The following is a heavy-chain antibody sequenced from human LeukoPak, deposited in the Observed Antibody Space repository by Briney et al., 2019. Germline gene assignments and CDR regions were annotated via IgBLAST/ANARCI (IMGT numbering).Heavy chain of an antibody. J-gene: IGHJ6*03. Sequence: GGSLRLSCVASGFAVDNSYMSWVRRAPGKGLECVSVIYYNGSASYAGSVKGRFTISRDNAKNTLYLQMNSLRAEDTAVYYCARAVVPTTILDYYYYMDVWGKGTTVTVSS. CDR2: IYYNGSA. CDR1: GFAVDNSY. V-gene: IGHV3-66*03. D-gene: IGHD2-2*02. CDR3: ARAVVPTTILDYYYYMDV.